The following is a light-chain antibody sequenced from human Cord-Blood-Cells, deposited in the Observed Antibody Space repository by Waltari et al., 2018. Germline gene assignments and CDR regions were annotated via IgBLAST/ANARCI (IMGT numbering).Light chain of an antibody. Sequence: EIVLTQSQATLSLSPGERATLSRRASQSVSSYLAWYQQTPGQAPRPLVYDASNRDTGIPARFSGSGSGTDFTLTISSLEPEDFAVYYCQQRSNWLWTFGQGTKVEIK. CDR2: DAS. J-gene: IGKJ1*01. CDR1: QSVSSY. CDR3: QQRSNWLWT. V-gene: IGKV3-11*01.